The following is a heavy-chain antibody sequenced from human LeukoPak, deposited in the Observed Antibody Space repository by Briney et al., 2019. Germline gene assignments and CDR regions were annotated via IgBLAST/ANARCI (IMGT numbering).Heavy chain of an antibody. D-gene: IGHD3-10*01. CDR2: IFYSGST. V-gene: IGHV4-39*07. J-gene: IGHJ4*02. CDR3: ARLWGSSGSGSYSSASFDY. CDR1: GGSISTSNYY. Sequence: SETLSLTCTVSGGSISTSNYYWGWIRQPPGKGLEWIGNIFYSGSTYYNPSLKSRVTISVDTSKNQFSLKLSSVTAADTAVYYCARLWGSSGSGSYSSASFDYWGQGTLVTVSS.